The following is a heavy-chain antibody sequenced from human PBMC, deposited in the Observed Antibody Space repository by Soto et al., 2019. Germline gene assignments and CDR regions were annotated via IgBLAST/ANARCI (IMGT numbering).Heavy chain of an antibody. CDR2: IIHICGTA. CDR1: GGTFSSYA. V-gene: IGHV1-69*12. J-gene: IGHJ6*02. D-gene: IGHD2-2*01. Sequence: QVQLVQSGAAVKKPGSSVKVSCTASGGTFSSYAISWVRQAPGQGLEWMGGIIHICGTANYAQKFQGRVTITADESTSTAYMELSSLRSENTAVYYCARHVPVAGYYYCLDVWGQGTTVTVSS. CDR3: ARHVPVAGYYYCLDV.